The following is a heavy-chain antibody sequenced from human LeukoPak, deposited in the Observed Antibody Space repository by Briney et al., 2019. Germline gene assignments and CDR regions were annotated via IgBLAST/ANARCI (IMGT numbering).Heavy chain of an antibody. V-gene: IGHV3-66*02. Sequence: GGSLRLSCAASGFTVSSNYMSWVRQAPGKGLEWVSVIYSGGSTYYADSVKGRFTISRDNSKNTLYLQMNSLRAEDTAVYDCSSTSCPMCGMDVWGQGTTVTVSS. J-gene: IGHJ6*02. CDR2: IYSGGST. D-gene: IGHD2-2*01. CDR3: SSTSCPMCGMDV. CDR1: GFTVSSNY.